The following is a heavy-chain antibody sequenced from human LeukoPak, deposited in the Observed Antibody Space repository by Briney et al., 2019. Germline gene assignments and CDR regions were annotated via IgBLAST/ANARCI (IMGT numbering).Heavy chain of an antibody. J-gene: IGHJ4*02. D-gene: IGHD2-15*01. CDR1: GFTFSSSA. CDR2: VSSNGAST. Sequence: GGSLRLSCAAPGFTFSSSAMSWVRQAPGRGLEWFSAVSSNGASTYYADSVKGRFTISRDNSKNTLYLQMNSLRGEDTAMYFCARQLGYCSDGTCYFDYWGRGTLVTVSS. V-gene: IGHV3-23*01. CDR3: ARQLGYCSDGTCYFDY.